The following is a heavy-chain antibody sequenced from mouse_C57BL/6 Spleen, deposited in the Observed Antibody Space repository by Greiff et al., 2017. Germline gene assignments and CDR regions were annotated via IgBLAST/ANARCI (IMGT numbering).Heavy chain of an antibody. Sequence: VQLQQSGAELVRPGASVKLSCTASGFNIKDDYMHWVKQRPDQGLEWIGWIDPENGDTEYASKFQGKATITADTSSNTAYLQLSSLTSEDTAVYYCTLYYSNYDWYFDVWGTGTTVTVSS. CDR3: TLYYSNYDWYFDV. J-gene: IGHJ1*03. V-gene: IGHV14-4*01. CDR1: GFNIKDDY. D-gene: IGHD2-5*01. CDR2: IDPENGDT.